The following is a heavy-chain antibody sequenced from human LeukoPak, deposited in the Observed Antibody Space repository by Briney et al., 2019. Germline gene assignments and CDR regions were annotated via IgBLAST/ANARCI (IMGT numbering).Heavy chain of an antibody. D-gene: IGHD2-21*02. CDR2: ISPSGDST. V-gene: IGHV3-23*01. CDR1: GFTFSSHS. J-gene: IGHJ4*02. CDR3: ARRLLTGGVTDLFDF. Sequence: PGGSLRLSCAASGFTFSSHSMSWVRQPPGEGPEWVAAISPSGDSTTYRDSVKGQFTISRDNSRNRLYLQMNTLTVEDTAIYYSARRLLTGGVTDLFDFWGQGALVTVSS.